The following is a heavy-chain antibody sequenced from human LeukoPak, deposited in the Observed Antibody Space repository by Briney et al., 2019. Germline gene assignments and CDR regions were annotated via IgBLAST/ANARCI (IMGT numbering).Heavy chain of an antibody. CDR2: IYSGGST. Sequence: PGGSLRLSCAASGFTVSSNYMSWVRQAPGKGLEWVSVIYSGGSTYYADSVKGRFTISRDNSKNTLYLQMNSLRAEDTAVYYCARQNFEYSSSSRDYWGQGTLVTVSS. CDR1: GFTVSSNY. V-gene: IGHV3-53*01. D-gene: IGHD6-6*01. CDR3: ARQNFEYSSSSRDY. J-gene: IGHJ4*02.